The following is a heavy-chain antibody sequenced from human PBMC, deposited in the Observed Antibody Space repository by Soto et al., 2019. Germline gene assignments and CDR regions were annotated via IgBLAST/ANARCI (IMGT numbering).Heavy chain of an antibody. D-gene: IGHD1-1*01. CDR3: ARIGNWNDGLGS. J-gene: IGHJ5*02. V-gene: IGHV4-59*01. CDR1: SISTYC. CDR2: IYYMGRT. Sequence: SETLSLTCTVDSISTYCWNWIRQSPGKGLEWIGYIYYMGRTNYNPSLRSRVTMSIDTSRNQFSLKLRSVTAADTAVYYCARIGNWNDGLGSWGQGALVTVSS.